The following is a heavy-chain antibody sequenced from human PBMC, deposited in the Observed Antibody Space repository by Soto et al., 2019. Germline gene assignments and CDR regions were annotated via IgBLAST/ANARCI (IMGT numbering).Heavy chain of an antibody. CDR3: VCYVSGCSRYPGSFAIRAQRTIDP. Sequence: GASVKVSCKASGYTFTSYGISWVRQAPGQGLERMGWISAYNGNTNYAKKLQGRVTMNTDTSTSTAYMELRSLRSDDTALYYCVCYVSGCSRYPGSFAIRAQRTIDP. V-gene: IGHV1-18*01. CDR1: GYTFTSYG. CDR2: ISAYNGNT. D-gene: IGHD2-15*01. J-gene: IGHJ5*02.